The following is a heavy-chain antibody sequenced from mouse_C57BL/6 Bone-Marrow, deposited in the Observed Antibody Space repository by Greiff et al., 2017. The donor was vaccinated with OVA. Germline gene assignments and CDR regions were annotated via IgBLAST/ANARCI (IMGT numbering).Heavy chain of an antibody. V-gene: IGHV1-69*01. D-gene: IGHD1-1*01. CDR1: GYTFTSYW. Sequence: VQLQQPGAELVMPGASVKLSCKASGYTFTSYWMHWVKQRPGQGLEWIGVIDPCDSYTNYNQKFTGKSTLTVDKSSSAAYMQLSSLTSEDSAVYYCARADTTVVAQYYYAMDYWGQGTSVTVSS. CDR2: IDPCDSYT. J-gene: IGHJ4*01. CDR3: ARADTTVVAQYYYAMDY.